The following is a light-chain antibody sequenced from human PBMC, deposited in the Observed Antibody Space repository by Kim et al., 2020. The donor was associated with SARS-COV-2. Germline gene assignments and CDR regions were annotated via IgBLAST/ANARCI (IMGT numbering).Light chain of an antibody. J-gene: IGLJ2*01. CDR1: NIGSKN. Sequence: VALGQTARITCGGNNIGSKNVNWYQQKPGQAPVLVIYRDSNRPSGIPERFSGSNSGNTATLTISRAQAGDEADYYCQVWDSSTAVFGGGTQLTVL. V-gene: IGLV3-9*01. CDR2: RDS. CDR3: QVWDSSTAV.